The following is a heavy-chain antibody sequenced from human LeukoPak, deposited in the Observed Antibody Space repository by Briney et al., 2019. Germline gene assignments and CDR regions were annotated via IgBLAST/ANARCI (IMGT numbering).Heavy chain of an antibody. CDR1: GYTFTGYY. V-gene: IGHV1-2*02. CDR3: ARAYYDFWSGYYDLVY. J-gene: IGHJ4*02. Sequence: ASVKVSCKASGYTFTGYYMHWVRQAPGQGLEWMGWINPNSGGTNYAQKFQGRVTMTRDTSISTAYMELSRLRSDDTAVYYCARAYYDFWSGYYDLVYWGQGTLVTVSS. CDR2: INPNSGGT. D-gene: IGHD3-3*01.